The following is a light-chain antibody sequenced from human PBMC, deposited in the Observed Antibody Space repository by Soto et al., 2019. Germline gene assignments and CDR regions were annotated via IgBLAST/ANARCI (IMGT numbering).Light chain of an antibody. CDR2: GAS. CDR3: QQYGSSSLYT. J-gene: IGKJ2*01. V-gene: IGKV3-20*01. CDR1: QSVSISY. Sequence: EIVLTQSPGTLSLSPGERATLSCRASQSVSISYLAWYQQKPGQAPRLLIYGASSRATGIPDRFSGSGSGTDFTLTIRRLEPEEFAVYFCQQYGSSSLYTFGQGAQLEIK.